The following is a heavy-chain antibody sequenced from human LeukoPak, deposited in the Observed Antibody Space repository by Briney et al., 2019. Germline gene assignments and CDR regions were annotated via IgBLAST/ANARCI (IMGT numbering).Heavy chain of an antibody. CDR2: INHSGST. CDR3: ARGASSWDY. D-gene: IGHD6-13*01. CDR1: GGSFSGYY. Sequence: PSETLSLTCAVYGGSFSGYYWSWIRQPPGKGLEWIGEINHSGSTNYNPSLKSRVTISVDTSKNQSSLKVTYVTAADTAVYYCARGASSWDYWGHGTLVTVSS. J-gene: IGHJ4*01. V-gene: IGHV4-34*01.